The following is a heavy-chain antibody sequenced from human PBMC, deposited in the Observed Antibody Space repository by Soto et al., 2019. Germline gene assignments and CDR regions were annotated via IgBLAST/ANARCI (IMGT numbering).Heavy chain of an antibody. CDR3: ARYRGHYYDSTDYFDY. Sequence: SVKVSCKASGGTFSSYAISWVRQAPGQGLEWMGGIIPIFGTANYAQKFQGRVTITADESTSTAYMELSSLRSEDTAVYYCARYRGHYYDSTDYFDYWGQGTLVTVSS. CDR2: IIPIFGTA. V-gene: IGHV1-69*13. J-gene: IGHJ4*02. CDR1: GGTFSSYA. D-gene: IGHD3-22*01.